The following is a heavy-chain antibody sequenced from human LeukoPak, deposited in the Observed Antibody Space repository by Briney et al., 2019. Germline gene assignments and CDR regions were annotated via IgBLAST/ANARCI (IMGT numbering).Heavy chain of an antibody. CDR1: GFSLSTSGVG. D-gene: IGHD4-17*01. Sequence: SGPTLVKPTQTLTLTCTFSGFSLSTSGVGVGWIRQPPGKALEWLALIYWDDDKHYSPSLKSRLTITKDTSKNQVVLTMTNMDPVDTATYYCARYDYGDSRDAFDIWGQGTMVTVSS. CDR2: IYWDDDK. J-gene: IGHJ3*02. CDR3: ARYDYGDSRDAFDI. V-gene: IGHV2-5*02.